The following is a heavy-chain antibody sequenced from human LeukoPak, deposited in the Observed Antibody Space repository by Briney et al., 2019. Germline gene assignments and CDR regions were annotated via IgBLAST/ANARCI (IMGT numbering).Heavy chain of an antibody. D-gene: IGHD4-23*01. J-gene: IGHJ5*02. CDR2: IYYSGST. CDR3: ARRAVRNGGNSVGFDP. V-gene: IGHV4-59*01. Sequence: SETLSHTCTVSGGSISSYYWSLIRQPPGKGLEWIGYIYYSGSTNYNPSLKSRVTISVDTSKNQFSLKMSSATAADTAVYYCARRAVRNGGNSVGFDPWGQGALVTVSS. CDR1: GGSISSYY.